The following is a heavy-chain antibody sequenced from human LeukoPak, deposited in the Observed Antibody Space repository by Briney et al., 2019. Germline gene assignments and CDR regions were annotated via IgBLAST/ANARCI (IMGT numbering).Heavy chain of an antibody. CDR2: IYHSGST. Sequence: PSETLSLTCTVSGGSISSGYYWGWIRQPPGKGLEWIGSIYHSGSTYYNPSLKSRVTISVDTSKNQFSLKLSSVTAADTAVYYCARAVGATLVDYWGQGTLVTVSS. D-gene: IGHD1-26*01. J-gene: IGHJ4*02. CDR3: ARAVGATLVDY. V-gene: IGHV4-38-2*02. CDR1: GGSISSGYY.